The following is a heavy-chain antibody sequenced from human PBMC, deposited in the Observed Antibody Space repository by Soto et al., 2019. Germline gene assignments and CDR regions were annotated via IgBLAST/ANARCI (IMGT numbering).Heavy chain of an antibody. CDR3: ASGDSSDDIDY. Sequence: GASVKVSCKASGYTFASYGRSWVRQAPGQGLEWMGWISAYNGIANYAQKFQGRVTITADKSTSTAYMELSSLRSEDTAVYYCASGDSSDDIDYWGQGTLVTVSS. D-gene: IGHD3-22*01. CDR2: ISAYNGIA. CDR1: GYTFASYG. V-gene: IGHV1-18*01. J-gene: IGHJ4*02.